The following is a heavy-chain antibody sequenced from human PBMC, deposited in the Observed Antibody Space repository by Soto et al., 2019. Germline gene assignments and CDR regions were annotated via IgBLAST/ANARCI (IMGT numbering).Heavy chain of an antibody. V-gene: IGHV3-7*01. CDR3: VRDAGSNSGGIYYDALDI. CDR1: GFTFTTHW. J-gene: IGHJ3*02. D-gene: IGHD1-26*01. Sequence: EVQVVESGGGLVQPGGSLRLSCAASGFTFTTHWMTWVRQAPGKGLEWVANIRQDGNMKFYVDSVRGRFTVSRDNAKNSVYLQMDSLRAEDTAVYYCVRDAGSNSGGIYYDALDIWGQGTMVTVSS. CDR2: IRQDGNMK.